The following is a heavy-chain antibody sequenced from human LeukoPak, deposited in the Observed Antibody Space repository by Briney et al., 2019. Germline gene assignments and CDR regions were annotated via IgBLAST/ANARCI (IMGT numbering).Heavy chain of an antibody. CDR2: IRTSGDST. V-gene: IGHV3-23*01. CDR3: VRDPNLIGIIDI. CDR1: GFTLSSYA. J-gene: IGHJ3*02. D-gene: IGHD2-21*01. Sequence: GGSLRLSCAASGFTLSSYAMSWVRQAPAKGLDWVAAIRTSGDSTYYADSVKGRFTIFRDNSKKMLSLQMSSLRAEDTAVYYCVRDPNLIGIIDIWGQGTKVTVSS.